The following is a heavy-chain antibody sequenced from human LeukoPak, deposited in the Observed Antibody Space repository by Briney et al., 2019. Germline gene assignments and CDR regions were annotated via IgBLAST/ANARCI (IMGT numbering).Heavy chain of an antibody. CDR3: ARGPLYCSGGSCYDWRYYYYGMDV. J-gene: IGHJ6*02. CDR1: GFIFRNDW. CDR2: LYSEGGRT. D-gene: IGHD2-15*01. V-gene: IGHV3-74*01. Sequence: GGSLRLSCVGSGFIFRNDWMHWVRQAPGKGLVWVSRLYSEGGRTYYADSVKGRFTISRDNAKNTLYLQMNSLRAEDTAVYYCARGPLYCSGGSCYDWRYYYYGMDVWGQGTTVTVSS.